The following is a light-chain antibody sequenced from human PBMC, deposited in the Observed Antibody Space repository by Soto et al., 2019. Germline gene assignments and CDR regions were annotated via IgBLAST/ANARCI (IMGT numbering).Light chain of an antibody. Sequence: VKPQAPDNRRFPPAESATLSSTASQSVDGYLAWYQQKPGQPPRLPVYGASTRATGVTARFRGGVSGTEVTPTGRRLRSQYSAVYYFHQYHKWPPGSFGQGTRVEIK. V-gene: IGKV3-15*01. J-gene: IGKJ5*01. CDR2: GAS. CDR1: QSVDGY. CDR3: HQYHKWPPGS.